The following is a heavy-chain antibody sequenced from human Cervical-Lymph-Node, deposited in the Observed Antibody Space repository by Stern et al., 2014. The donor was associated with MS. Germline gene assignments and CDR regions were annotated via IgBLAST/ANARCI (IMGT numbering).Heavy chain of an antibody. V-gene: IGHV3-72*01. CDR2: TRNKANSYTT. CDR3: ARRCSGGSCYDY. CDR1: GFTFSDHY. J-gene: IGHJ4*02. D-gene: IGHD2-15*01. Sequence: VQLMQSGGGLVQPGGSLRLSCAASGFTFSDHYMDWVRQAPGKGLEWVGRTRNKANSYTTEYAASVKGRFTISRDDSKNSLYLQMNSLKTEDTAVYYCARRCSGGSCYDYWGQGPLVTVSS.